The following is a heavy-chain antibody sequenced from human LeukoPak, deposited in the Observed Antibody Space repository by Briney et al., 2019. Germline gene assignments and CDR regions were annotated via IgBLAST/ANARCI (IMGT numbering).Heavy chain of an antibody. CDR1: GFSLSNYA. Sequence: GGSLRLSCATSGFSLSNYAMTWVRQAPGKGLEWVSGISGSGGSTYYADSVKGRFTISRDNSKNTLYLQMNSLIAEDTAVYYCARGYSSGWWGYYFDYWGQGTLVTVSS. D-gene: IGHD6-19*01. CDR2: ISGSGGST. J-gene: IGHJ4*02. V-gene: IGHV3-23*01. CDR3: ARGYSSGWWGYYFDY.